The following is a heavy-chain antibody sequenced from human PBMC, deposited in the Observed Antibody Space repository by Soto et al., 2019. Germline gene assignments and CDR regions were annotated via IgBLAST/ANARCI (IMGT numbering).Heavy chain of an antibody. CDR1: GGTFSSYA. Sequence: SVKVSCKASGGTFSSYAISWVRQAPGQGLEWMGGIIPIFGTANYAQKFQGRVTITADESTSTAYMELSSLRSEDTAVYYCASFPYYYDSSGYYYYFDYWGQGTLVTVS. J-gene: IGHJ4*02. V-gene: IGHV1-69*13. CDR2: IIPIFGTA. D-gene: IGHD3-22*01. CDR3: ASFPYYYDSSGYYYYFDY.